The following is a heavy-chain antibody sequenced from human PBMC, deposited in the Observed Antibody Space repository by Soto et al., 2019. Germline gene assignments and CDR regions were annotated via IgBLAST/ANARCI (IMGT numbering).Heavy chain of an antibody. Sequence: SETLSLTCTVSGGSISSYYWSWIRQPPGKGLEWIGYVYYSGSTNYNPSLKSRVTISVDTSKNQFSLKLSSVTAADSAVYYCARDLMGFYDILTGSYYYGMDVWGQGTTVTVSS. V-gene: IGHV4-59*01. CDR2: VYYSGST. D-gene: IGHD3-9*01. CDR1: GGSISSYY. CDR3: ARDLMGFYDILTGSYYYGMDV. J-gene: IGHJ6*02.